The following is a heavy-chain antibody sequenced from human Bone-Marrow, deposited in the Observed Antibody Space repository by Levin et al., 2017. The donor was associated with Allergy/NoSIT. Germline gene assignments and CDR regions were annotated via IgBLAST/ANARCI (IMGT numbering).Heavy chain of an antibody. Sequence: PSQTLSLTCAASGFTVRNTYVWWVRQAPGKGLEWVSLIYSGGSTYYADSVKGRFSISRDGSKNTLYLQMNSLRAEDTAMYYCGRDVGPWGQGTMVTVSS. CDR1: GFTVRNTY. CDR3: GRDVGP. V-gene: IGHV3-53*01. CDR2: IYSGGST. J-gene: IGHJ3*01. D-gene: IGHD1-26*01.